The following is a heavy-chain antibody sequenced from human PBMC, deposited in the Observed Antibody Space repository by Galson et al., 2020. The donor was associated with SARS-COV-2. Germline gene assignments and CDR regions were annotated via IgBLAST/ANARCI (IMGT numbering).Heavy chain of an antibody. CDR1: GFTFSSYA. CDR2: ISYDGSNK. CDR3: AASDAPPDGMDV. V-gene: IGHV3-30-3*01. Sequence: TGGSLRLSCAASGFTFSSYAMHWVRQAPAKGLEWVAAISYDGSNKYYADSVKGRFTISRDNSKNTLYLQMNSLRAEDTAVYYCAASDAPPDGMDVWGQGTTVTVSS. J-gene: IGHJ6*02.